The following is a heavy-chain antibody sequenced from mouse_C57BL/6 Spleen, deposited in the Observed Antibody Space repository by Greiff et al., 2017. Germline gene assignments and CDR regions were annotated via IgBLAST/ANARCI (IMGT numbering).Heavy chain of an antibody. Sequence: QVQLQQPGAELVKPGASVKLSCKASGYTFTSYWMQWVKQRPGQGLEWIGEIDPSDSYTNYNQKFKGKATLTVDTSSSTAYMQLSSLTSEDSAVYYCASGSAITTVNYYAMDYWGQGTSVTVSS. CDR3: ASGSAITTVNYYAMDY. CDR1: GYTFTSYW. CDR2: IDPSDSYT. V-gene: IGHV1-50*01. J-gene: IGHJ4*01. D-gene: IGHD1-1*01.